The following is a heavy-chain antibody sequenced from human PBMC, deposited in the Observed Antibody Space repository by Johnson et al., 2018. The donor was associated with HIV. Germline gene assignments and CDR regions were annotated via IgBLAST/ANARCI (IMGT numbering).Heavy chain of an antibody. CDR3: AKDGGARGSSWYEGVFDI. Sequence: VESGGGVVQPGRSLRLSCAASGFTFSSYGMHWVRQAPGKGLEWVAVISYDGSNKYYADSVKGRFTISRDNSKNTLYLHLNSLRAVDTAVYYCAKDGGARGSSWYEGVFDIWGQGTMVTVAS. V-gene: IGHV3-30*18. J-gene: IGHJ3*02. CDR2: ISYDGSNK. CDR1: GFTFSSYG. D-gene: IGHD6-13*01.